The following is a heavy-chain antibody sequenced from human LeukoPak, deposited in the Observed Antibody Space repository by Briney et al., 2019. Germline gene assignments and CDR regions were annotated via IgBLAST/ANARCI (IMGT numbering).Heavy chain of an antibody. V-gene: IGHV4-28*01. Sequence: SDTLSLTCAVSGYSITRSNWWAWIRQPPGEGLEWIGYVYYSGSTYYNPSLKSRLTMSVDTSNQFSLKLSSVTAVDTAVYYCARVDTSGYYFDYWGQGTLVTVSS. CDR3: ARVDTSGYYFDY. CDR2: VYYSGST. CDR1: GYSITRSNW. D-gene: IGHD3-22*01. J-gene: IGHJ4*02.